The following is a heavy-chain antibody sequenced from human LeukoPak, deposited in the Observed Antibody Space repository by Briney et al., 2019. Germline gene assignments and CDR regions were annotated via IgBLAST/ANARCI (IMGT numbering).Heavy chain of an antibody. J-gene: IGHJ5*02. CDR2: IYPGDSDT. CDR1: GYSFTSYW. Sequence: GESLKISCKGSGYSFTSYWIGWVRQVPGQGLEWMGIIYPGDSDTRYSPPFQGQVTISADKSISTAYLQWSSLKASDTAMYYCARHNYYDSSGYYYSPLNWFDPWGQGTLVTVSS. CDR3: ARHNYYDSSGYYYSPLNWFDP. D-gene: IGHD3-22*01. V-gene: IGHV5-51*01.